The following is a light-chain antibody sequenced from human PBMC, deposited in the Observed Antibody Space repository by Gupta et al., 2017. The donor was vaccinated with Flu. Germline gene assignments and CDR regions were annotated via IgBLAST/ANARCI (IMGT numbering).Light chain of an antibody. CDR3: SSYAGSNNLI. CDR1: SSDVGGYNY. J-gene: IGLJ2*01. V-gene: IGLV2-8*01. Sequence: SALTQPPSASGSPGQSVSISCTGTSSDVGGYNYVSWYQQHPGKAPKFIIYEVSKRPSGVPDRFSGSKSGNTAALTVSGLQTEDEADYYCSSYAGSNNLIFGGGTKLTVL. CDR2: EVS.